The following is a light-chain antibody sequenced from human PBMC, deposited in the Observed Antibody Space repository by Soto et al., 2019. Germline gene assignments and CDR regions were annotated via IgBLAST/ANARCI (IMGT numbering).Light chain of an antibody. CDR2: DVS. V-gene: IGLV2-14*03. Sequence: QSGLTEPGSVYGSPGQSMTIYCNETSSDVSGYNYVSWYQHHPGKAPKLMIFDVSNRPSGVSNRFPGSKSGNTASLTISGLQPEDEADYYCSSYTTSNTRQIVFGTGTKVTVL. J-gene: IGLJ1*01. CDR1: SSDVSGYNY. CDR3: SSYTTSNTRQIV.